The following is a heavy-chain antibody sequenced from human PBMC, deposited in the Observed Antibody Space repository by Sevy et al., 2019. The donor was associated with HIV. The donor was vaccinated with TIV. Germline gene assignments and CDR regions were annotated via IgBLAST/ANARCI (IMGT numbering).Heavy chain of an antibody. V-gene: IGHV6-1*01. CDR1: GDGVSSRGTV. CDR2: TYYRSKWGN. CDR3: ARDGGANWDGRPSGTVFDY. J-gene: IGHJ4*02. Sequence: SQTLSLTCAISGDGVSSRGTVWNWIRQSPSRGLEWLGRTYYRSKWGNNYALSVKSRISINPGTSKNQVSLHLNSVTPDDTAVYYCARDGGANWDGRPSGTVFDYWGQGTLVTVSS. D-gene: IGHD1-1*01.